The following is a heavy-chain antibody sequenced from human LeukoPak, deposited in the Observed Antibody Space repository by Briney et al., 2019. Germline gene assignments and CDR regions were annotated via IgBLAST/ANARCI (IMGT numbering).Heavy chain of an antibody. Sequence: SETLSLTCTVSGDFIGSTNYYWGWIRQPPGKGLEWIGSFYYCLSTYYNPSLKSRVTISVDTSKNQFSLKLISVTAADTAVYFCAGSGFYDNSTYVDWGQGTLVTVSS. CDR2: FYYCLST. V-gene: IGHV4-39*01. CDR1: GDFIGSTNYY. J-gene: IGHJ4*02. D-gene: IGHD3-22*01. CDR3: AGSGFYDNSTYVD.